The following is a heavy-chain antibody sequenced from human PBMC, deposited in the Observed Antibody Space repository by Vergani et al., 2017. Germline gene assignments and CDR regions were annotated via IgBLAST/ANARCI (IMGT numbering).Heavy chain of an antibody. CDR1: GFTISSKY. Sequence: EVQLVESGGGLVQPGGSLRLSCAASGFTISSKYMSWVRQVPGKGLEWVSLIYSGGSTYYSDSVKGRFSISRDNAKNMMYLQLNSLRDEDTAVYYCARDGRIDAEGTELDYWGQGTLVTVSS. V-gene: IGHV3-66*01. CDR3: ARDGRIDAEGTELDY. J-gene: IGHJ4*02. CDR2: IYSGGST. D-gene: IGHD1-14*01.